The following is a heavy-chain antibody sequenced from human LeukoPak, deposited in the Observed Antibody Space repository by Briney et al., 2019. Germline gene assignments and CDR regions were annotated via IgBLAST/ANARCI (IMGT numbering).Heavy chain of an antibody. CDR3: ARQRGYCTNGVCYRPYYYGMDV. CDR1: GFTFSSYD. Sequence: GGSLRLSCAASGFTFSSYDMHWVRHATGKGLEWVSAIGTAGDTYYPGSVKGRFTISRENAKNSLYLQMNSLRAGDTAVYCCARQRGYCTNGVCYRPYYYGMDVWGQGTTVTVSS. J-gene: IGHJ6*02. V-gene: IGHV3-13*01. CDR2: IGTAGDT. D-gene: IGHD2-8*01.